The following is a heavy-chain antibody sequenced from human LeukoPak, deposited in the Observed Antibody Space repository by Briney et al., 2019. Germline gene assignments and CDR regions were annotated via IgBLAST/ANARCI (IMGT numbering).Heavy chain of an antibody. CDR1: GFTFSSYS. Sequence: GGSLRLSCAASGFTFSSYSMNWVRQAPGKGLEWVSSISSSSSYIYYGDSVKGRFTISRDNAKNSLYLQMNSLRAEDTAVYYCARDWGELLGGYFDYRGQGTLVTVSS. D-gene: IGHD1-26*01. V-gene: IGHV3-21*01. CDR3: ARDWGELLGGYFDY. CDR2: ISSSSSYI. J-gene: IGHJ4*02.